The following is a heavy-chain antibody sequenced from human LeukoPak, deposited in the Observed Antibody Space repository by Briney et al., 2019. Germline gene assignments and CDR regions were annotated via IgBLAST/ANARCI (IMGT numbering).Heavy chain of an antibody. D-gene: IGHD6-19*01. Sequence: GGSLRLSCAASGFTVGGNYMSWVRQAPGKGLEWVSVIYSGGSTYYADSVKGGFTISRDNSTNTLYLQMSSLRDEDTAVYYCARDVAVAATLDDYWGQGTLVTVSS. CDR2: IYSGGST. J-gene: IGHJ4*02. V-gene: IGHV3-66*01. CDR1: GFTVGGNY. CDR3: ARDVAVAATLDDY.